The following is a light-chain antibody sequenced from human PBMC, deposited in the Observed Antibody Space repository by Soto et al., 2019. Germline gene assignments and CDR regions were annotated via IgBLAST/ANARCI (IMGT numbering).Light chain of an antibody. Sequence: VVLTQSPATLSLSLGDSATLSCRASQSVGSNLAWYQQKRGQAPRLLIYDATERATGIPARFTGSRSGTDLTLSISSLEPDDFAVYYCQQRSDRLSFGGGTVVEI. V-gene: IGKV3-11*01. CDR3: QQRSDRLS. CDR1: QSVGSN. CDR2: DAT. J-gene: IGKJ4*01.